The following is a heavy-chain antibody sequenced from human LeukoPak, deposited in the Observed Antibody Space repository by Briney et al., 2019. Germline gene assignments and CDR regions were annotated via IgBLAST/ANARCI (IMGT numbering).Heavy chain of an antibody. V-gene: IGHV1-69*04. CDR1: GYTFTSYG. CDR2: IIPILGIA. Sequence: SVKVSCKASGYTFTSYGISWVRQAPGQGLEWMGRIIPILGIANYAQKFQGRVTITADKSTSTAYMELSSLRSEDTAVYYCASWQDSGYEGRFDPWGQGTLVTVSS. J-gene: IGHJ5*02. D-gene: IGHD5-12*01. CDR3: ASWQDSGYEGRFDP.